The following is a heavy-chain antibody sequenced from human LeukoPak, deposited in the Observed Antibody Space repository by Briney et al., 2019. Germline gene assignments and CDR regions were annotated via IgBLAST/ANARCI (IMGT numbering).Heavy chain of an antibody. D-gene: IGHD2-15*01. CDR1: GFTFDDYA. CDR3: AKRNQGGYCSGGSCYDD. V-gene: IGHV3-43*02. J-gene: IGHJ4*02. Sequence: PGGSLRLSCAASGFTFDDYAMHWVRQAQGKGLEWVSLISGDGGSTYYADSVKGRFTISRDNSKNSLYLQMNSLRTEDTALYYCAKRNQGGYCSGGSCYDDWGQGTLVTVSS. CDR2: ISGDGGST.